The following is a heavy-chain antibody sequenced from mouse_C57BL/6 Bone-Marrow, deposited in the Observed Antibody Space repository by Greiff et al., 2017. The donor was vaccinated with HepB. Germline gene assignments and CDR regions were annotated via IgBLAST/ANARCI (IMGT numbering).Heavy chain of an antibody. CDR2: IYPGSGST. Sequence: QVQLQQPGAELVKPGASVKMSCKASGYTFTSYWITWVKQRPGQGLEWIGDIYPGSGSTNYNEKFKSKATLTVDTSSSTAYMKLSSLTSEDSAVYYSERGSGDSNNAWLGYWGKGTMVTVAA. V-gene: IGHV1-55*01. CDR1: GYTFTSYW. D-gene: IGHD2-5*01. CDR3: ERGSGDSNNAWLGY. J-gene: IGHJ3*01.